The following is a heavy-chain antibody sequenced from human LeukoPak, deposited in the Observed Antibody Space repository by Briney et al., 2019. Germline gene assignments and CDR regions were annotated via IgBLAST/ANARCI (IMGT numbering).Heavy chain of an antibody. J-gene: IGHJ3*02. V-gene: IGHV4-61*02. D-gene: IGHD5-12*01. CDR1: GGSISSSSYY. Sequence: SETLSLTCTVSGGSISSSSYYWSWIRQPAGKGLEWIGRIYTSGSTNYNPSLKSRVTMSVDTSKNQFSLKLSSVTAADTAVYYCARVRVATIWSRLVAFDIWGQGTMVTVSS. CDR2: IYTSGST. CDR3: ARVRVATIWSRLVAFDI.